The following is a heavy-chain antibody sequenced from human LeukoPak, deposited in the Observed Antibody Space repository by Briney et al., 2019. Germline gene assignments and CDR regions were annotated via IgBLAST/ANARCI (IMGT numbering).Heavy chain of an antibody. CDR3: AKVRPGLVTYDAFDI. CDR2: IRYDGTNT. V-gene: IGHV3-30*02. D-gene: IGHD3/OR15-3a*01. Sequence: GGSLRLSCAASGFTFSNYGIHWVRKAPGKGLEWVTFIRYDGTNTYYADSVKGRFTISRDNSKNTLYLQMNSLRTEDTAVYYCAKVRPGLVTYDAFDIWGQGTMVTVSS. J-gene: IGHJ3*02. CDR1: GFTFSNYG.